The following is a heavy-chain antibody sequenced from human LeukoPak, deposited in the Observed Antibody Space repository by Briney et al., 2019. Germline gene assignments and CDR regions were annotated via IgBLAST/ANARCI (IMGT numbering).Heavy chain of an antibody. CDR1: GGSISSYY. Sequence: SETLSLTCTVSGGSISSYYWSWIRQPPGKGLEWIGEINHSGSTNYNPSLKSRVTISVDTSKNQSSLKLSSVTAADTAVYYCARERDDYVWGSYLFDYWGQGTLVTVSS. V-gene: IGHV4-34*01. J-gene: IGHJ4*02. CDR2: INHSGST. CDR3: ARERDDYVWGSYLFDY. D-gene: IGHD3-16*02.